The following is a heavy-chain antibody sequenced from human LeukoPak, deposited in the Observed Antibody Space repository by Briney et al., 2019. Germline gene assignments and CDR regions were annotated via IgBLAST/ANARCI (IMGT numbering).Heavy chain of an antibody. D-gene: IGHD4-17*01. J-gene: IGHJ5*02. Sequence: SETLSLTCAVYGGSFSGYYWSWIRQPPGKGLEWIGEINHSGSTNYNPSLKNRVTISVDTSKNQFSLKLSSVTAADTAVYYCARVWMTTASNFDPWGQGTLVTVSS. CDR2: INHSGST. V-gene: IGHV4-34*01. CDR1: GGSFSGYY. CDR3: ARVWMTTASNFDP.